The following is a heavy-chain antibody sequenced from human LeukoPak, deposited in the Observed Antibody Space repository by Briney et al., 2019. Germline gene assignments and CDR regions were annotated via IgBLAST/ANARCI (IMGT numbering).Heavy chain of an antibody. Sequence: PGGSLRLSCAASGFTFSGSAMHWVRQASGKGLEWVGRIRSKANSYATAYAASVKGRFTISRDDSKNTAYLQMNSLKTEDTAVYYCTRLEANGIGYWGQGTLVTVSS. V-gene: IGHV3-73*01. CDR3: TRLEANGIGY. D-gene: IGHD4/OR15-4a*01. J-gene: IGHJ4*02. CDR1: GFTFSGSA. CDR2: IRSKANSYAT.